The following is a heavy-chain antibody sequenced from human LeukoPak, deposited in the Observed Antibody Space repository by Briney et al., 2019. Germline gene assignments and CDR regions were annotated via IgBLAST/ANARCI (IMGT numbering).Heavy chain of an antibody. Sequence: GGSLRLSCAASGFTFSSYGMHWVRQAPGKGLEWMSFIRYDGSNEYYADSVKGRFTISRDNSKNTLYLQMNSLRAEDTAVYYCARIGYSSSSFDYWGQGTLVTVSS. CDR3: ARIGYSSSSFDY. J-gene: IGHJ4*02. CDR1: GFTFSSYG. D-gene: IGHD6-6*01. V-gene: IGHV3-30*02. CDR2: IRYDGSNE.